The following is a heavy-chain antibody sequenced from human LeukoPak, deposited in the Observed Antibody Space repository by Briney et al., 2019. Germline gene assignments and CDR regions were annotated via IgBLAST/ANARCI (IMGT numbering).Heavy chain of an antibody. CDR1: GGTFSSYA. D-gene: IGHD6-19*01. J-gene: IGHJ6*02. Sequence: ASVKVSCKASGGTFSSYAISWVRQAPGQGLEWMGGIIPIFGTANYAQKFQGRVTITADESTSTAYMELSSLRSEDTAVYYCAIRDAVDGYYYYGMDVWGQGTTVTVSS. V-gene: IGHV1-69*13. CDR3: AIRDAVDGYYYYGMDV. CDR2: IIPIFGTA.